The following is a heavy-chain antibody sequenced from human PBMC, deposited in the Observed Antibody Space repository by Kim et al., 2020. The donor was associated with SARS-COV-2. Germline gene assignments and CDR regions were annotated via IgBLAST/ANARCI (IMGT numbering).Heavy chain of an antibody. CDR3: STLGDYHDSSGYIFDN. D-gene: IGHD3-22*01. CDR1: KFTFNNAW. V-gene: IGHV3-15*01. Sequence: GGSLRLSCAASKFTFNNAWMNWVRQAPGKGLEWVGRIRSKTDGGTTDYAAAVKGRFTISRDDSKTTLYLQMNRLKTEDTAVYYCSTLGDYHDSSGYIFDNWGQGTLVTVSS. CDR2: IRSKTDGGTT. J-gene: IGHJ4*02.